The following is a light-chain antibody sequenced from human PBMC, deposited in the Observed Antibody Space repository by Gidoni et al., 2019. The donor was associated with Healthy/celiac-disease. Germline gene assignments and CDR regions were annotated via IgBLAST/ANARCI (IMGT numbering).Light chain of an antibody. CDR1: QSISSY. Sequence: DIQMTQSPPSLSASVGDRVTITCRASQSISSYLNWYPHKPGKATKLLIYAASSLQSWVPSLFSGSGSGTDFTITISSRQPEDYATYYCQQRYSTPPWTFGQXTKVEIK. CDR2: AAS. CDR3: QQRYSTPPWT. V-gene: IGKV1-39*01. J-gene: IGKJ1*01.